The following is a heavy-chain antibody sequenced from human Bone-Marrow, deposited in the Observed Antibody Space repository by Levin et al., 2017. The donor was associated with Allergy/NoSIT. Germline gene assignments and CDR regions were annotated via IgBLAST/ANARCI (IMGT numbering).Heavy chain of an antibody. CDR2: ISDGGRT. Sequence: PSETLSLTCTVSGASINSLYWSWIRQTPGKGLEWIASISDGGRTHYNPSLQSRATISLDTSQNQFSLKLKSVTAADTAVYYCARDDETDFPPDFDYWGQGTLVTVSS. V-gene: IGHV4-59*01. J-gene: IGHJ4*02. CDR1: GASINSLY. CDR3: ARDDETDFPPDFDY. D-gene: IGHD3-3*01.